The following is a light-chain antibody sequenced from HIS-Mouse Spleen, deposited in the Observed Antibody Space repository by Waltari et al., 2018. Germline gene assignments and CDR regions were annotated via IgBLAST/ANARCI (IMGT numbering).Light chain of an antibody. CDR2: EDS. V-gene: IGLV3-10*01. CDR3: YSTDSSGNHRV. CDR1: ALPKKY. Sequence: SYELTQPPSVSVSPGQTARITCSGDALPKKYAYWYQQKSGQAPVLVIYEDSKRPSGIPGRGAGSSSVTIATLTISVAQVEDEADYYCYSTDSSGNHRVFGGGTKLTVL. J-gene: IGLJ2*01.